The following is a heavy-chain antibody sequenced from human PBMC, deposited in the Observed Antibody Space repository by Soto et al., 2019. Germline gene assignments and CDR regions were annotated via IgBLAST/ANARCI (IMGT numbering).Heavy chain of an antibody. J-gene: IGHJ4*02. CDR3: ARGGYASSYRFDH. D-gene: IGHD2-2*01. CDR2: IMPFIDTS. V-gene: IGHV1-69*06. CDR1: GGTFVSYT. Sequence: SVKVSCKASGGTFVSYTLNWVRQAPGQGLEWLGGIMPFIDTSTYAQMLQGRVTITADKSTSTVYMELSSLKSDDTAVYYCARGGYASSYRFDHWDPRTLVTVSS.